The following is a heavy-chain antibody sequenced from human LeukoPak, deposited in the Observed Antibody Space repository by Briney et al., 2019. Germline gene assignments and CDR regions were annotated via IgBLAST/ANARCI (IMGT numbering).Heavy chain of an antibody. D-gene: IGHD1-14*01. CDR3: AKEVFTGSGGAFDI. CDR2: ISGSGSTI. J-gene: IGHJ3*02. V-gene: IGHV3-48*03. Sequence: GGSLRLSCAASGFTFDDYAMHWVRQVPGKGLEWVSYISGSGSTIYYADSVKGRFTSSRDNAKKSVFLQMNSLRVEDTAVYYCAKEVFTGSGGAFDIWGPGTMVTVSS. CDR1: GFTFDDYA.